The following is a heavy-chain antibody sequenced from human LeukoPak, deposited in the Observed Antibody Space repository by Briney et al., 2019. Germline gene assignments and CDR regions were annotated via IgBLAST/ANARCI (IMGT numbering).Heavy chain of an antibody. CDR3: ARDSGSFA. V-gene: IGHV4-34*01. Sequence: SETLSLTCAVYGGSFSGYYWSWIRQPPGKGLEWIGEINHSGSTNYNPSLKSRVTISVDTYKNQSSLKLSSVTAADTAVYYCARDSGSFAWGQGTLVTVSS. J-gene: IGHJ5*02. D-gene: IGHD1-26*01. CDR2: INHSGST. CDR1: GGSFSGYY.